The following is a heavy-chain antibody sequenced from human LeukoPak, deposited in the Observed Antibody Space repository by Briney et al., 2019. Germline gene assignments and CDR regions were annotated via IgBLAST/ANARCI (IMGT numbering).Heavy chain of an antibody. CDR2: INSDESST. V-gene: IGHV3-74*01. CDR3: ARERVGAPRLFDY. Sequence: PGGSLRLSCAASGFTFSSYWMHWVRQAPGKGLVWVSRINSDESSTSYADSVKGRFTISRDNAKNTLYLQMNSLRAEDTAVYYCARERVGAPRLFDYWGQGTLVTVSS. J-gene: IGHJ4*02. CDR1: GFTFSSYW. D-gene: IGHD1-26*01.